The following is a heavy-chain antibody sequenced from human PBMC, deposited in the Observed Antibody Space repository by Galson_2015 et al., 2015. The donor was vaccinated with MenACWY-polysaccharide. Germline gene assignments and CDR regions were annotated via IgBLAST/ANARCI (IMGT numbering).Heavy chain of an antibody. J-gene: IGHJ4*02. Sequence: SLRLSCAASGFTFSSYAMSWVRQAPGKGLEWVSAISGSGGSTYYADSVKGRFTISRDNSKNTLYLQMNSLRAEDTAVYYCAKDPELQEGSRMYYFDYWGQGTLVTVSS. D-gene: IGHD1-26*01. CDR1: GFTFSSYA. CDR3: AKDPELQEGSRMYYFDY. CDR2: ISGSGGST. V-gene: IGHV3-23*01.